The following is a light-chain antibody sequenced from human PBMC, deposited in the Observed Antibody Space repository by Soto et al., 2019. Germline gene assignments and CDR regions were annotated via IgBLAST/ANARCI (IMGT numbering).Light chain of an antibody. J-gene: IGKJ5*01. Sequence: ELVLTQSPATLSLSPGERATLSCRASQSVSSYLAWYQQKPGQAPRLLIYDASNRATGIPARFSGSGSGTDFTLTISSLEPEDFAVYYRQQRSNWPITFGQGTRLEIK. V-gene: IGKV3-11*01. CDR3: QQRSNWPIT. CDR1: QSVSSY. CDR2: DAS.